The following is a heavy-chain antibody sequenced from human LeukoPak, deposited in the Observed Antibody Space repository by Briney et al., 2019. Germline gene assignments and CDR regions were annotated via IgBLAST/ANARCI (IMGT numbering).Heavy chain of an antibody. Sequence: PSETLSLTCTVSGGSISSGSYYWSWIRQPAGKGLEWIGRIYTSGSINYNPSLKSRVTISVDRSKNQFSLKLSSVTAADTAVYYCARATGGMTTVVTAFDYWGQGTLVTVSS. CDR3: ARATGGMTTVVTAFDY. CDR1: GGSISSGSYY. D-gene: IGHD4-23*01. V-gene: IGHV4-61*02. J-gene: IGHJ4*02. CDR2: IYTSGSI.